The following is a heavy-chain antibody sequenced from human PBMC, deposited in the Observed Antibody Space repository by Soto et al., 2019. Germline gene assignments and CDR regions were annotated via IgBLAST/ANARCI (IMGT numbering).Heavy chain of an antibody. Sequence: GGSLRLSCAASGFTFSSYAMSWVRQAPGRGLEWVSAISGSGGSTYYADSVKGRFTISRDNAKNSLYLQMNSLRAEDTAVYYCARAPTADIVVVPAAPDAFDIWGQGTMVTVSS. V-gene: IGHV3-23*01. CDR1: GFTFSSYA. CDR3: ARAPTADIVVVPAAPDAFDI. D-gene: IGHD2-2*01. CDR2: ISGSGGST. J-gene: IGHJ3*02.